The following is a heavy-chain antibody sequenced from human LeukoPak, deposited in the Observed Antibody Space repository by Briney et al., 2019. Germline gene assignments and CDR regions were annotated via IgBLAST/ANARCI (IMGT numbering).Heavy chain of an antibody. CDR3: ARRAYYDSSGFHPTSGYIDL. Sequence: SETLSLTCSVSGGSMFSYYWNWIRQPPGKGLEWIGYIYSSGITNYNPSLRSRGTISVATSRNQFSLRLTSVTAEDTAIYYCARRAYYDSSGFHPTSGYIDLWGRGTLVTVSS. CDR2: IYSSGIT. J-gene: IGHJ2*01. V-gene: IGHV4-4*08. D-gene: IGHD3-16*01. CDR1: GGSMFSYY.